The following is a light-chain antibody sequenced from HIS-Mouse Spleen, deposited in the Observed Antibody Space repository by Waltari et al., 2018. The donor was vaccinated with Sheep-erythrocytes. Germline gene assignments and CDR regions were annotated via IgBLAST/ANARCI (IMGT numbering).Light chain of an antibody. CDR2: DVS. Sequence: QSALTQPRSVSGSPGQSVTISCTGTSSDVGGYNYVAWYQQHPGKSPKRMIYDVSKRPSGFPDRFSGSKSGNTASLTISGLQADDEADYYCCSYAGSYNHVFATGTKVTVL. CDR1: SSDVGGYNY. CDR3: CSYAGSYNHV. V-gene: IGLV2-11*01. J-gene: IGLJ1*01.